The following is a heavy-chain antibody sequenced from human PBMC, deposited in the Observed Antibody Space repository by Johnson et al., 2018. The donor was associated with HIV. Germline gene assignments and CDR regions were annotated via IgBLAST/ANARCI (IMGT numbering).Heavy chain of an antibody. J-gene: IGHJ3*02. D-gene: IGHD3-3*01. V-gene: IGHV3-13*01. CDR3: ARVEQRSGYYRGGFDI. CDR2: IGTAGDT. Sequence: VQLVESGGGVVQPGRSLRLSCAASGFTFSSYAMHWVRQATGKGLEWVSAIGTAGDTYYSGSVKGRFTISRENAKNSLYLQMNSLRAGDTAVYYCARVEQRSGYYRGGFDIWGQGTMVTVSS. CDR1: GFTFSSYA.